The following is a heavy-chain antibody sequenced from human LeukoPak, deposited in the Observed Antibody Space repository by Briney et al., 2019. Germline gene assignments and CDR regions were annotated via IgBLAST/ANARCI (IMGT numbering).Heavy chain of an antibody. CDR1: GGSISSYY. V-gene: IGHV4-59*01. CDR2: IYYSGST. D-gene: IGHD2-15*01. J-gene: IGHJ4*02. Sequence: SETLSLTCTVSGGSISSYYWSWIRQPPGKGLEWIGYIYYSGSTNYNPSLKSRVTISVDTSKNQFSLKLSSVTAADTAVYYCARGYCSGGSCLDYRGQGTLVTVSS. CDR3: ARGYCSGGSCLDY.